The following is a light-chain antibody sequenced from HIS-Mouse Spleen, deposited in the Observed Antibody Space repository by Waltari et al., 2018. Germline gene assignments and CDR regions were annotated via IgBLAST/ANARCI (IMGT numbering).Light chain of an antibody. CDR1: SSDVGSYNL. V-gene: IGLV2-23*01. J-gene: IGLJ3*02. CDR2: EGS. Sequence: QSALTQPASVSGSPGQSITISCTGTSSDVGSYNLVSWYQQHPGKAPKLMIYEGSKLPSGVSNLVAGSKSGNTAALTSSGLQAEDEADYYCCSYAGSSTWVFGGGTKLTVL. CDR3: CSYAGSSTWV.